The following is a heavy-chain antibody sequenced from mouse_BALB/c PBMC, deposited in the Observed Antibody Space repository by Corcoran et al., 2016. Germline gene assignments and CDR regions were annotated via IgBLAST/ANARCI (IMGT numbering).Heavy chain of an antibody. CDR3: ARDCAY. J-gene: IGHJ3*01. Sequence: DVQLQESGPGIVKPSQSLSLTCSVTGYSITSGYYWNWIRQFPGNKLEWMGYISYDGSNNYNPSLKNRISITRDTSKNQFFLKLNSVTTEDTATYYCARDCAYWGQGTLVTVSA. CDR2: ISYDGSN. CDR1: GYSITSGYY. V-gene: IGHV3-6*02.